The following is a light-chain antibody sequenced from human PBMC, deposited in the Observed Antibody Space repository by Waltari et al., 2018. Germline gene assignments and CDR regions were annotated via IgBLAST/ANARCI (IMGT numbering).Light chain of an antibody. CDR2: DAF. CDR3: QQRHNWPLT. V-gene: IGKV3-11*01. J-gene: IGKJ4*01. CDR1: QSVSSY. Sequence: EVVLTQSPATLSLSPVERAILSCRASQSVSSYLAWYQQKPGQAHRLLIYDAFIRATGIPARFSGSGSGTDFTLIITDLEPEDFAVYYCQQRHNWPLTFGGGTKVEIK.